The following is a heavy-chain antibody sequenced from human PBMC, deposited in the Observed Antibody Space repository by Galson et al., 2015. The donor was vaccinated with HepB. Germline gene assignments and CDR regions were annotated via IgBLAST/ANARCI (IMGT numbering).Heavy chain of an antibody. D-gene: IGHD2-15*01. Sequence: SVKVSCKASGYNFPPYSITWVRQAPGQGLEWLGWINAYNQNANYAQHLQGRVTMTTDTYMSTAYMELRSLRSDDTAVYYCARGALVAVVDATQNNWFAPWGQGTLITVSS. CDR3: ARGALVAVVDATQNNWFAP. CDR1: GYNFPPYS. CDR2: INAYNQNA. V-gene: IGHV1-18*01. J-gene: IGHJ5*02.